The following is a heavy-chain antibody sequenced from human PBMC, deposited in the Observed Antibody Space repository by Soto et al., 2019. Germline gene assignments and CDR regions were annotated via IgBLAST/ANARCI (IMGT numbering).Heavy chain of an antibody. CDR1: GGSVRRSVAS. V-gene: IGHV4-30-2*01. CDR2: IYHSGSF. J-gene: IGHJ4*02. D-gene: IGHD6-19*01. CDR3: ARSVGYRSGWLPYYVDE. Sequence: TSSRTRPGSGGSVRRSVASLHRVHRPTGEGLEWIGYIYHSGSFLYNPSLKSRVTISLDRSKNQFSLRLRSVTAADTAVYYWARSVGYRSGWLPYYVDEWGQAAMVTFS.